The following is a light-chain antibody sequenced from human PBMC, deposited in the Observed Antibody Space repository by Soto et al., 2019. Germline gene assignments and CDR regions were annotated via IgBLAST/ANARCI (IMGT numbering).Light chain of an antibody. V-gene: IGKV1-39*01. CDR1: QSISSY. Sequence: DIQMTQSPSSLSASVGDRVTITCRASQSISSYLNWYQQKPGKAPKLLIYAASTLQPGVPSRFRGSGSGTDFTLTISSLQPEDSASYYCQQSYSSWATFGGGTKVEIK. CDR3: QQSYSSWAT. CDR2: AAS. J-gene: IGKJ4*01.